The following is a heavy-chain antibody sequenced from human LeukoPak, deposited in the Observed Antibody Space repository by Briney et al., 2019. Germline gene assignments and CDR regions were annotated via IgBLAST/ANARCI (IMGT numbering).Heavy chain of an antibody. Sequence: GGSLRLSCAASGFTFNSYSMNWVRQAPGKGLEWVSSISSRSTYIYYGDSVKGRFTISRDNAKNSLYLQMNSLRAEDTAVYHCARDEPISHYYDSSGPWGYFDYWGQGTLVTVSS. V-gene: IGHV3-21*01. J-gene: IGHJ4*02. CDR1: GFTFNSYS. CDR3: ARDEPISHYYDSSGPWGYFDY. CDR2: ISSRSTYI. D-gene: IGHD3-22*01.